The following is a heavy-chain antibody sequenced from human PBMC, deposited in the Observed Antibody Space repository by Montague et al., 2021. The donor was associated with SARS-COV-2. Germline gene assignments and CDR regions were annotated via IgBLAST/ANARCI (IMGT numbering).Heavy chain of an antibody. D-gene: IGHD2-15*01. J-gene: IGHJ4*02. CDR1: GGSLNNYF. V-gene: IGHV4-59*08. Sequence: SETLSLTCTVSGGSLNNYFWSWIRQPPGKGLEWVGYISDSGSTKYNPSLQSRVTISVDTARNQFSLKLLSVTAADTAVYYCARHDRSGGVEYWGQGTLVTVSS. CDR3: ARHDRSGGVEY. CDR2: ISDSGST.